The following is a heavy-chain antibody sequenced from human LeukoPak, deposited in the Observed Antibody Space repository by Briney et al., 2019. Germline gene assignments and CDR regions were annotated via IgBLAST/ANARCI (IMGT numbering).Heavy chain of an antibody. Sequence: GGSLRLSCAASGFSISTYGMHWVRQAPGKGLEWVTFIRYDGSNKYYADSVKGRFTITRDNSRNTLYLQMNSLRTEDTAVYYCAKEFRALDAFDIWGQGTMVTVSS. D-gene: IGHD3-10*01. CDR1: GFSISTYG. CDR3: AKEFRALDAFDI. J-gene: IGHJ3*02. V-gene: IGHV3-30*02. CDR2: IRYDGSNK.